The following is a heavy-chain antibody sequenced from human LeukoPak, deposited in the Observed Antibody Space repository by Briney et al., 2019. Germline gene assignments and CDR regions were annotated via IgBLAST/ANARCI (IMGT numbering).Heavy chain of an antibody. Sequence: PGGSLRLSCVASGFTFSNYWMTWSRQTPGKGLEWVGNINQDGSEKYYVDSVKGRFTISRDNAKNSLYLQMNSLRAEDTAVYYCARDSRKVYYYGSGSYDYWGQGTLVTVSS. J-gene: IGHJ4*02. V-gene: IGHV3-7*01. D-gene: IGHD3-10*01. CDR1: GFTFSNYW. CDR3: ARDSRKVYYYGSGSYDY. CDR2: INQDGSEK.